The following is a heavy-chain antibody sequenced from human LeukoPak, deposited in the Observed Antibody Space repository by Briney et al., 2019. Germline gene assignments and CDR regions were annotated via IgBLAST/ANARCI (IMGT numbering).Heavy chain of an antibody. V-gene: IGHV3-23*01. CDR1: GFTFATYG. CDR2: AGDSAATT. D-gene: IGHD3-10*01. J-gene: IGHJ3*01. Sequence: GGSLRLSCAAAGFTFATYGMSWVRQAPGKGLEWVSVAGDSAATTHFADSVKGRFFISRDNSKNTVHLQMNNLRAEDTAVYYCAKDSFTVVRGVGSDDGFAVWGQGTMVIVSS. CDR3: AKDSFTVVRGVGSDDGFAV.